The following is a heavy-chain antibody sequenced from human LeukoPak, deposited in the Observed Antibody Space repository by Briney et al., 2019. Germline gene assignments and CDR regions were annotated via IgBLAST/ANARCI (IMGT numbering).Heavy chain of an antibody. J-gene: IGHJ3*02. V-gene: IGHV3-11*01. CDR3: AKEKGYCSGGSCSDAFDI. CDR2: VSSRGTTV. D-gene: IGHD2-15*01. CDR1: GFTFSDYY. Sequence: GGSLRLSCAASGFTFSDYYMTWIRQAPGQGLEWVGYVSSRGTTVYHVDSVKGRFTISRENAKNSLYLQMNSLRAEDTAVYYCAKEKGYCSGGSCSDAFDIWGQGTMVTVSS.